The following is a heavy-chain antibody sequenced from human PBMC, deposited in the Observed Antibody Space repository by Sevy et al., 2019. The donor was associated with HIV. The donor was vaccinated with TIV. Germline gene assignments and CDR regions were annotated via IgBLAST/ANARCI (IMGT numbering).Heavy chain of an antibody. CDR3: ARPYGSGSWEAFDI. J-gene: IGHJ3*02. V-gene: IGHV3-48*03. D-gene: IGHD3-10*01. CDR2: IISSGSTR. CDR1: GFTFNSYE. Sequence: GGSLRLSCATSGFTFNSYEMNWVRQAPGKGLEWVSNIISSGSTRYYADSVKGRFTISRDNAKNSLYIQMNSLRAEDTAVYYCARPYGSGSWEAFDIWGQGTMVTVSS.